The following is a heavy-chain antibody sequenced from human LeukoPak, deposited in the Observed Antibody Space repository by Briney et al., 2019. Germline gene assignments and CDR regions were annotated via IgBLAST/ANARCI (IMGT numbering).Heavy chain of an antibody. V-gene: IGHV4-59*01. J-gene: IGHJ3*02. CDR2: IYYSGST. CDR1: GGSISSYY. CDR3: ARAHCSGGSCYQKNDAFDI. D-gene: IGHD2-15*01. Sequence: SETLSLTCTVSGGSISSYYWSWIRQPPGKGLEWIGYIYYSGSTNYNPSLKSRVTISVATSKNQFSLKLSSVTAADTAVYYCARAHCSGGSCYQKNDAFDIWGQGTMVTVSS.